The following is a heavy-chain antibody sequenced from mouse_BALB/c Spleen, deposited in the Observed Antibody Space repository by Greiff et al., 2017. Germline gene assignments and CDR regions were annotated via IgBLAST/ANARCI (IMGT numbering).Heavy chain of an antibody. CDR2: IWAGGST. CDR3: AREGDFCFAY. Sequence: QVQLKESGPGLVAPSQSLSITCTVSGFSLTSYGVHWVRQPPGKGLEWLGVIWAGGSTDYNSALKSRLSISKDNSKSQVFLKMNSLQTDDTAMYYCAREGDFCFAYWGQGTLVTVSA. J-gene: IGHJ3*01. V-gene: IGHV2-9*02. D-gene: IGHD3-3*01. CDR1: GFSLTSYG.